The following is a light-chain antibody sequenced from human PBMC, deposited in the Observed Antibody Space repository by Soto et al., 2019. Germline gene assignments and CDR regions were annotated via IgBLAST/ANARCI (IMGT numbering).Light chain of an antibody. CDR1: SSNIGSNL. V-gene: IGLV1-44*01. CDR2: NNN. CDR3: AAWDDSLNGGV. Sequence: QSVLTQPPSASGTPAKRLTISCSGSSSNIGSNLVNWYQQFQGTAPSLLIYNNNQRHSGVPGRFFGSKSGTSATLAVSGLQSEDEAEYYCAAWDDSLNGGVFGTGTKVTVL. J-gene: IGLJ1*01.